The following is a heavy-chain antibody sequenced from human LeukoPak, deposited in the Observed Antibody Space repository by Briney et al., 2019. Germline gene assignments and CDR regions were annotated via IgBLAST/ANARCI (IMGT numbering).Heavy chain of an antibody. V-gene: IGHV4-59*01. D-gene: IGHD6-13*01. CDR2: IYYSGST. Sequence: PSETLSLTCTVSGCSISSYYWSWIRQPPGKGLEWIGYIYYSGSTNYYPALKRGVTIFLNTSKNQFSLKPSSVTAADTAVYYWARAVGGAAADSWGQGTLVTVSS. CDR1: GCSISSYY. J-gene: IGHJ4*02. CDR3: ARAVGGAAADS.